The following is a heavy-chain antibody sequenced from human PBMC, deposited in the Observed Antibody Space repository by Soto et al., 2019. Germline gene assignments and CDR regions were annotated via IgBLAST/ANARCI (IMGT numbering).Heavy chain of an antibody. CDR3: AREEVAAAGQNSYYYGMDV. Sequence: ASVKVSCKASGYTFTGYYMYWVRQAPGQGLEWMGWINPNSGGTNYAQKFQGWVTMTRDTSISTAYMELSRLRSDDTAVYYCAREEVAAAGQNSYYYGMDVWGQGTTVTVSS. CDR2: INPNSGGT. J-gene: IGHJ6*02. D-gene: IGHD6-13*01. CDR1: GYTFTGYY. V-gene: IGHV1-2*04.